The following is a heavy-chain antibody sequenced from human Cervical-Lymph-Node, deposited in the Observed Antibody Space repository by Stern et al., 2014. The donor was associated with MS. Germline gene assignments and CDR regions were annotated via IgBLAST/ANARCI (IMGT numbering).Heavy chain of an antibody. CDR2: MWPDGSDE. J-gene: IGHJ3*01. V-gene: IGHV3-33*01. CDR3: ARPSVVEHHALDL. D-gene: IGHD1/OR15-1a*01. Sequence: VQLEESGGGVVQPGKSLRLSCSASGFPFSLYGMHWVRQAPGKGLAWLAVMWPDGSDENYGDSVKGRFTISRDNSQNMVYLQMNSLRVEDTAVYYCARPSVVEHHALDLWGQGTMVTVSS. CDR1: GFPFSLYG.